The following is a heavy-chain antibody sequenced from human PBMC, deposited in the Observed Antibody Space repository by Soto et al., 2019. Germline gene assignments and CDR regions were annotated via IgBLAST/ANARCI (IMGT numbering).Heavy chain of an antibody. Sequence: TSETLSLTCTVSGGSISSGGYYWSWIRQHPGKGLEWFGYIYYSGSTYYNPSLKSRVTISVDTSKNQFSLKLSSVTAADTAVYYCARAPQNQYYDFWSGYYNGWFDPWCQGTLVTVS. CDR1: GGSISSGGYY. J-gene: IGHJ5*02. CDR2: IYYSGST. D-gene: IGHD3-3*01. CDR3: ARAPQNQYYDFWSGYYNGWFDP. V-gene: IGHV4-31*03.